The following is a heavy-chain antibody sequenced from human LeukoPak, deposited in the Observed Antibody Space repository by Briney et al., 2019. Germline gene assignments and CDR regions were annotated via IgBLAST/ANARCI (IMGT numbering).Heavy chain of an antibody. CDR1: GYTFTSYY. Sequence: ASVKVSCKASGYTFTSYYMHWVRQARGQGLEWMGIINPSGGSTSYAQKFQGRVTMTRDTSTSTVYTELSSLRSEDTAVYYCAREGIQLWSIDYWGQGTLVTVSS. CDR2: INPSGGST. V-gene: IGHV1-46*01. CDR3: AREGIQLWSIDY. D-gene: IGHD5-18*01. J-gene: IGHJ4*02.